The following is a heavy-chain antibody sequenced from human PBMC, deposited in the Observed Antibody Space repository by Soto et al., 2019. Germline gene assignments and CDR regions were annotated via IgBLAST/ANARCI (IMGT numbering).Heavy chain of an antibody. CDR3: ARWSYLDY. V-gene: IGHV3-23*01. CDR1: VFSGGSYA. D-gene: IGHD3-3*01. CDR2: ISGSDGKT. Sequence: GSLRLSGAASVFSGGSYALSWVRQAPGKGLEWASTISGSDGKTFYADSVKGRFSISRDTSQSTLYLQMNSLRADDTAMYYCARWSYLDYWGQGTRVTVSS. J-gene: IGHJ4*02.